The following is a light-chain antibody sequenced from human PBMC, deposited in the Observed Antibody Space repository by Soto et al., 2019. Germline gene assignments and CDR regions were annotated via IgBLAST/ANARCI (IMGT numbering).Light chain of an antibody. CDR3: QQYNSFSLIT. J-gene: IGKJ5*01. CDR1: QSIASW. CDR2: DAS. V-gene: IGKV1-5*01. Sequence: DIQMTQSPSTLSASVGDRVTITCRASQSIASWLAWYQQKPGKVPNLLISDASALQSGVPSRFSGTGSGTEFTLTISSLQPDDFATYFCQQYNSFSLITFGQGTRLEIK.